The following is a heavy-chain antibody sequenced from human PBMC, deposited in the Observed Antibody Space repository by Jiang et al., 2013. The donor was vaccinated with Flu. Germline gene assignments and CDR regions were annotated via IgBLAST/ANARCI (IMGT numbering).Heavy chain of an antibody. CDR2: IYYSGST. Sequence: GLVKPSETPSLTCTVSGGSISSYYWSWIRQPPGKGLEWIGYIYYSGSTDYNPSLKSRVTISVDTSKNQFSLKLSSVTAADTAVYYCAREGGLRVSPRDNWFDPWGQGTLVTVSS. J-gene: IGHJ5*02. D-gene: IGHD3-16*01. CDR3: AREGGLRVSPRDNWFDP. V-gene: IGHV4-59*01. CDR1: GGSISSYY.